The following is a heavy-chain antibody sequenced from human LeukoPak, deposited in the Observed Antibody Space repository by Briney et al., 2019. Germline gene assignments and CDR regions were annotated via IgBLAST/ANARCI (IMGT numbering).Heavy chain of an antibody. CDR1: GGSISSGSYY. CDR2: IYISGST. Sequence: SETLSLTCTVSGGSISSGSYYWSWIRQPAGKGLEWIGRIYISGSTNYNPSLKSRVTISVDTSKNQFSLKLSSVTAADTAMYYCARVVGATYVNWFDPWGQGTLVTVSS. J-gene: IGHJ5*02. CDR3: ARVVGATYVNWFDP. V-gene: IGHV4-61*02. D-gene: IGHD1-26*01.